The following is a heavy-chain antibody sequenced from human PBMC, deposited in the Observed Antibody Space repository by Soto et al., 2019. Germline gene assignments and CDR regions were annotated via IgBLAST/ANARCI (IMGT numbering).Heavy chain of an antibody. J-gene: IGHJ6*02. V-gene: IGHV1-69*01. D-gene: IGHD4-4*01. Sequence: QVQLVQSGAEVKKPGSSVKVSCKASGGTFSSYAISWVRQAPGQGLEWMGGIIPIFGTANYAQKFQGRVTITADESTSTAYMELSSLRSEDTAVYYCARDVENTVTTAQKGYYYYYYGMDVWGQGTTVTVSS. CDR1: GGTFSSYA. CDR2: IIPIFGTA. CDR3: ARDVENTVTTAQKGYYYYYYGMDV.